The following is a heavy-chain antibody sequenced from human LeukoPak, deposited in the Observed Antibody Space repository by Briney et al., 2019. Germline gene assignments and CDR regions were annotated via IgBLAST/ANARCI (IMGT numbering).Heavy chain of an antibody. V-gene: IGHV3-7*03. J-gene: IGHJ3*01. CDR2: INSVGGKA. D-gene: IGHD6-6*01. CDR1: GFTFSGYW. CDR3: ARSSYSISSSV. Sequence: GGSLRLSCAASGFTFSGYWVSWSRQAPGKGLEWVASINSVGGKAYYAHVVKGRFTISRDDAKNSLYMEINSLRAEDTAVYYCARSSYSISSSVWGQRTMVTVSS.